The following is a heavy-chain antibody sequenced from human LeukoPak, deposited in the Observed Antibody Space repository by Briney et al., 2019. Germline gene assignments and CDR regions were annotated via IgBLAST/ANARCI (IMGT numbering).Heavy chain of an antibody. CDR1: GFTFSSYW. Sequence: GGSLRLSCAASGFTFSSYWMSWVRQAPGKGLEWVANIKQDGSEKYYVDSVKGRFTISRDNSKNTLYLQMNSLRAEDTAVYYCARDRGWYELGYYFDYWGQGTLVTVSS. V-gene: IGHV3-7*01. J-gene: IGHJ4*02. D-gene: IGHD6-19*01. CDR3: ARDRGWYELGYYFDY. CDR2: IKQDGSEK.